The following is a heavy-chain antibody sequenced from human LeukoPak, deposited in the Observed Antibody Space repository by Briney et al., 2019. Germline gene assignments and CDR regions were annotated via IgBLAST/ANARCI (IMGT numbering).Heavy chain of an antibody. CDR1: GGSFSGYY. J-gene: IGHJ4*02. Sequence: SETLSLTCADYGGSFSGYYWSWIRQPPGKGLEWIGEINHSGSTSYNPSLKSRVTISVDTSKNQFSLKLSSVTAADTAVYYCARRRWNPLRFDYWGQGTLVTVSS. D-gene: IGHD1-1*01. V-gene: IGHV4-34*01. CDR3: ARRRWNPLRFDY. CDR2: INHSGST.